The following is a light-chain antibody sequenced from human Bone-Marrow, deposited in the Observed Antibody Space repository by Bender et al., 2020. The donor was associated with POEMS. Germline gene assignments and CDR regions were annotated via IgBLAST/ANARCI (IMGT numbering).Light chain of an antibody. CDR2: KDA. CDR3: QSADSNGIRV. V-gene: IGLV3-25*03. CDR1: ALPKQY. Sequence: SYELTQPPSVSVSPGQTARITCSGDALPKQYACWYQQRPGQAPLLVIYKDAMRPSGIPERFSGSSSGTTVTLTINGVQAEDEADYYCQSADSNGIRVFGGGTKLTVL. J-gene: IGLJ3*02.